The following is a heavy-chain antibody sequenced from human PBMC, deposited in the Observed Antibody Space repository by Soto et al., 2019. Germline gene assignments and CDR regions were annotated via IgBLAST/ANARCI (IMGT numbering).Heavy chain of an antibody. Sequence: GGSLRLSCAASGFTFSSYAMSWVRQAPGKGLEWVSAISGSGGSTYYADSVKGRFTISRDNSKNALYLQMNSLRAEDTAVYYCAKARGSGWYETRHDAFDIWGQGTMVT. CDR2: ISGSGGST. CDR1: GFTFSSYA. J-gene: IGHJ3*02. D-gene: IGHD6-19*01. CDR3: AKARGSGWYETRHDAFDI. V-gene: IGHV3-23*01.